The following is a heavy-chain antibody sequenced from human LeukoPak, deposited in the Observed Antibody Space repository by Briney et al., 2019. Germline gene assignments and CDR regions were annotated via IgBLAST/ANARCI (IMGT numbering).Heavy chain of an antibody. CDR2: TFYRYKWYN. D-gene: IGHD1-1*01. CDR1: GDSVSSNSAA. J-gene: IGHJ4*02. V-gene: IGHV6-1*01. CDR3: ARGVERIDY. Sequence: SQTLSLTCAISGDSVSSNSAAWNWVRQSPERGLEGLGRTFYRYKWYNEYAVSVKGRITINPDTSKNQFSLQVNSVTPDDTAVYYCARGVERIDYWGQGTLVTVSS.